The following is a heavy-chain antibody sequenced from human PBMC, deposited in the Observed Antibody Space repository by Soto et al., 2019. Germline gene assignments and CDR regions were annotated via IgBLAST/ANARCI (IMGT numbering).Heavy chain of an antibody. CDR1: GGTFSSYT. CDR2: IIPILGIA. CDR3: ARYNYDTLSRILD. D-gene: IGHD3-22*01. Sequence: ASVKVSCKASGGTFSSYTISWVRQAPGQGLEWMGRIIPILGIANYAQKFQGRVTITADKSTSTAYMELSSLRSEDTALYYCARYNYDTLSRILDWGQGTLVTVSS. J-gene: IGHJ4*02. V-gene: IGHV1-69*02.